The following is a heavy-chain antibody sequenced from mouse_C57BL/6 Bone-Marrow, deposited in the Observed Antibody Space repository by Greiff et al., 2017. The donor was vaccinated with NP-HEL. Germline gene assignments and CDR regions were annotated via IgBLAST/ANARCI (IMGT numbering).Heavy chain of an antibody. Sequence: EVKLVESGGGLVKLGGSLKLSCAASGFTFSDYGMHWVRQAPEKGLEWVAYISSGSSTIYYADTVKGRFTISRDNAKNTLFLQMTSLRAEDTAMYYCARRNYGSSYAFAYWGQGTLVTVSA. V-gene: IGHV5-17*01. J-gene: IGHJ3*01. D-gene: IGHD1-1*01. CDR1: GFTFSDYG. CDR2: ISSGSSTI. CDR3: ARRNYGSSYAFAY.